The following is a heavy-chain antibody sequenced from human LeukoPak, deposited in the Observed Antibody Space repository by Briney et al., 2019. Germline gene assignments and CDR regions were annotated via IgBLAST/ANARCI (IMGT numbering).Heavy chain of an antibody. CDR1: GGPNNNYH. Sequence: SETLSLTCTVSGGPNNNYHWTWIRQPPGKGLEWIGHISHTGRTNYSPSLKSRVTMSLDTSKHQFSLKLSAVSAADTAMYYCARGWAGYNSYYGMDVWGQGTTVTVSS. CDR2: ISHTGRT. J-gene: IGHJ6*02. CDR3: ARGWAGYNSYYGMDV. V-gene: IGHV4-59*01. D-gene: IGHD5-24*01.